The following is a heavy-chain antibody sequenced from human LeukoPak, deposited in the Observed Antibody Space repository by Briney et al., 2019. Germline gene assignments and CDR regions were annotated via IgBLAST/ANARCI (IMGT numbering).Heavy chain of an antibody. D-gene: IGHD6-6*01. CDR3: TRDPRHLDY. Sequence: GGSLRLSCAASGFTFSDSYMTWVRQAPGKGVEWVAYISGSGHDINYSESAKGRFTISRDNAKNSLYLQMSSLRVEDTAVYYCTRDPRHLDYWGQGTLVTVSS. CDR2: ISGSGHDI. V-gene: IGHV3-11*04. J-gene: IGHJ4*02. CDR1: GFTFSDSY.